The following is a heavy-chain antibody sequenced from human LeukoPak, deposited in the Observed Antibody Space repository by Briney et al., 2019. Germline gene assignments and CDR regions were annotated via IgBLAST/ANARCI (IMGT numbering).Heavy chain of an antibody. Sequence: SETLSLTCTVSGGSVSSGGYYWSWIRQPPGKGLEYIGYISYSGSTKYNPSLKSRVTISVDTSKNQFSLKLRSVTAADTAVYYCARLTYGSGSYSFWYFDLWGRGTLVTVSS. CDR1: GGSVSSGGYY. J-gene: IGHJ2*01. D-gene: IGHD3-10*01. CDR3: ARLTYGSGSYSFWYFDL. CDR2: ISYSGST. V-gene: IGHV4-61*08.